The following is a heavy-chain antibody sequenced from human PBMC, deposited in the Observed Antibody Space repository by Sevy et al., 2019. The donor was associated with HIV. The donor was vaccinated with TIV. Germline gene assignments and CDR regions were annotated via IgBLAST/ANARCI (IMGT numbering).Heavy chain of an antibody. CDR3: ARPFRDYYYGMDV. D-gene: IGHD3-10*01. V-gene: IGHV3-21*01. Sequence: GGSLRLSCAASGFTFSSYSMIWVRQAPGKGLEWVSSISSSSSYIYYADSVKGRFTISRDNAKNSLYLQMNSLRAEDTAVYYCARPFRDYYYGMDVWGQGTTVTVSS. CDR2: ISSSSSYI. J-gene: IGHJ6*02. CDR1: GFTFSSYS.